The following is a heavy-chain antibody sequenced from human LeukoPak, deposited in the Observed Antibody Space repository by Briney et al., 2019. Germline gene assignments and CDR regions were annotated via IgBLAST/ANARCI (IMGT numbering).Heavy chain of an antibody. J-gene: IGHJ4*02. Sequence: PGGSLRLSCTASGFTFSSYWMSWVRQAPGEGLEWVANIKQDGSEKYYADSVKGRFTISRDNSKNTLYLQMNSLRAEDTAVYYCAKDGPLYDSSGFEYWGQGTLVTVSS. CDR3: AKDGPLYDSSGFEY. CDR1: GFTFSSYW. CDR2: IKQDGSEK. D-gene: IGHD3-22*01. V-gene: IGHV3-7*01.